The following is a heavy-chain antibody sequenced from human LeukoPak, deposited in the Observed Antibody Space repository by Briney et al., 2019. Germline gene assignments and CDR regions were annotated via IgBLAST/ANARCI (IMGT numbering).Heavy chain of an antibody. CDR2: INPNSGGT. Sequence: ASVKVSCKASGYTFTGYYFHWVRQAPGQGLEWMGWINPNSGGTNYAQTFQGRVTMTRDTSISTAYLELSRLRSDDTAVYYCARGGSSGWYVQNYFDTWGQGTLVTVSS. D-gene: IGHD6-19*01. J-gene: IGHJ5*02. CDR3: ARGGSSGWYVQNYFDT. CDR1: GYTFTGYY. V-gene: IGHV1-2*02.